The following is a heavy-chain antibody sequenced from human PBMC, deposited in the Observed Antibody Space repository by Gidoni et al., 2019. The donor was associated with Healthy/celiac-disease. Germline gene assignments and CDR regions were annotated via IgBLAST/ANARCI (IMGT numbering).Heavy chain of an antibody. CDR3: AKEHDYGDYYFDY. V-gene: IGHV3-30*18. CDR2: ISYDGSNK. CDR1: GFTFSSYG. J-gene: IGHJ4*02. D-gene: IGHD4-17*01. Sequence: QVQLVESGGGVVQPGRSLRLSCAASGFTFSSYGMHWVRPAPGKGLGWVAVISYDGSNKYYADSVKGRFTISRDNSKNTLYLQMNSLRAEDTAVYYCAKEHDYGDYYFDYWGQGTLVTVSS.